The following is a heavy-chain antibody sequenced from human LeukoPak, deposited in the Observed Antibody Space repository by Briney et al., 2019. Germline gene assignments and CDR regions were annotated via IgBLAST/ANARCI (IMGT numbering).Heavy chain of an antibody. V-gene: IGHV3-21*01. CDR2: NTRSSIYI. Sequence: GGSLRLSCAASGFTFSSYTMNWVRQAPGKGLEWVSSNTRSSIYIYYADSVKGRFTISRDNAKNSLYLQMNSLRAEDTAIYYCARATSGIRDGYNWHFDYWGQGTLVTVSS. CDR1: GFTFSSYT. D-gene: IGHD5-24*01. CDR3: ARATSGIRDGYNWHFDY. J-gene: IGHJ4*02.